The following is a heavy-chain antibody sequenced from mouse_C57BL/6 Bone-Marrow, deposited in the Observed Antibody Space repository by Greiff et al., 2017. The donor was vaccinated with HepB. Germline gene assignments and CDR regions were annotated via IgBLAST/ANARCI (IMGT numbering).Heavy chain of an antibody. CDR2: ITNGGGGT. CDR1: GFTFSSYT. CDR3: SRRGGNYGDSHFDV. D-gene: IGHD2-1*01. J-gene: IGHJ1*01. V-gene: IGHV5-12-2*01. Sequence: VQLKESGGGLVQPGGSLKLSCAASGFTFSSYTMSWVRQTPEKRLEWVAYITNGGGGTYYPDTVKGRFPISRDNAKNTLYLQMSSLKSDDTAMYYSSRRGGNYGDSHFDVWGAGTTVTVSS.